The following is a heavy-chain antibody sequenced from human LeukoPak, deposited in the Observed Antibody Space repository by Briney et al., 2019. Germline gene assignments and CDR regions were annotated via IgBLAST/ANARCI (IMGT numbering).Heavy chain of an antibody. CDR3: ARGGEMATFDY. CDR2: IYHSGST. D-gene: IGHD5-24*01. J-gene: IGHJ4*02. Sequence: SETLSLTCAVYGGSFSGYYWSWIRQPPGKGLEWIGEIYHSGSTNYNPSLKSRVTISVDKSKNQFSLKLSSVTAADTAVYYCARGGEMATFDYWGQGTLVTVSS. V-gene: IGHV4-34*01. CDR1: GGSFSGYY.